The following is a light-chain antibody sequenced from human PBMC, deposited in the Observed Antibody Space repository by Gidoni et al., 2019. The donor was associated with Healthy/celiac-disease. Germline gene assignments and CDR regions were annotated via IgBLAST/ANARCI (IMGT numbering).Light chain of an antibody. V-gene: IGKV3-20*01. J-gene: IGKJ4*01. CDR3: QQYGSSPLT. Sequence: EFVLTPSPGPLSLSPGERATLSCRASQSVSSSYLAWYQQKPGQAPRLLLYGASSRAPGIPDRFSGSGSGTDFTLTISRLEPEDFAVYYCQQYGSSPLTFGGGTKVEIK. CDR1: QSVSSSY. CDR2: GAS.